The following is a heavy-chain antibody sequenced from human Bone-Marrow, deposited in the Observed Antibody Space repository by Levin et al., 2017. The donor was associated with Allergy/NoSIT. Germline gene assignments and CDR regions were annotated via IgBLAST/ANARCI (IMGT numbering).Heavy chain of an antibody. CDR3: ARDLTTVTHLAP. J-gene: IGHJ5*02. Sequence: SETLSLTCAVSGYSISSGYYWGWIQQPPGKGLEWIGSIYHSGSTYYNPSLKSRVTISVDTSKNQFSLKLSSVTAADTAVYYCARDLTTVTHLAPWGQGTLVTVSS. D-gene: IGHD4-11*01. CDR2: IYHSGST. V-gene: IGHV4-38-2*02. CDR1: GYSISSGYY.